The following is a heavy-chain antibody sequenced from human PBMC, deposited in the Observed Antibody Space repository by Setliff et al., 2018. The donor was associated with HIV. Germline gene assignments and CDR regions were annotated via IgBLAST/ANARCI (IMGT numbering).Heavy chain of an antibody. D-gene: IGHD6-19*01. CDR1: GGTFSRHA. Sequence: SVKVSCKASGGTFSRHAFSWVRQAPGQGLEWMGGIIPTFDTANYAQKFKGRVTITADKSTNTVYMELNSLRSEDTAMYYCARGVHSGGSGWYNWYFDLWGRGTLVTVSS. CDR3: ARGVHSGGSGWYNWYFDL. J-gene: IGHJ2*01. V-gene: IGHV1-69*06. CDR2: IIPTFDTA.